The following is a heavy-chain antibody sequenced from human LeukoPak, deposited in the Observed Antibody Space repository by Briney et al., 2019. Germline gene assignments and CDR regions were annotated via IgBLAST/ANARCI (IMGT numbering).Heavy chain of an antibody. V-gene: IGHV3-21*04. J-gene: IGHJ5*02. CDR1: GFIFSTYD. CDR2: ISGSSSYI. Sequence: GGTLRLSCAASGFIFSTYDMSWVRQAPGEGRVWVSSISGSSSYIYYEYAVKGRFTISIDNSNNLLYLQMNSLSAEETAMYYCARDQTSVAGTGYNWFDPWGEGTLVTVSS. CDR3: ARDQTSVAGTGYNWFDP. D-gene: IGHD6-19*01.